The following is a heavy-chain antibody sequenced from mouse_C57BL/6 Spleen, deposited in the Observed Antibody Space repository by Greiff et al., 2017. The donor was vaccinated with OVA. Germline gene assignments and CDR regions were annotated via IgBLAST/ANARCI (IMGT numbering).Heavy chain of an antibody. D-gene: IGHD1-1*01. Sequence: VQLKESGTVLARPGASVKMSCKPSGYTFTSYWMHWVKQRPGQGLEWIGAIYPGNSDTSYNQKFKGKAKLTAVTSASTAYMELSSLTNEDSAVYYCTRWSTVPYYYAMDYWGQGTSVTVSS. CDR1: GYTFTSYW. V-gene: IGHV1-5*01. CDR3: TRWSTVPYYYAMDY. J-gene: IGHJ4*01. CDR2: IYPGNSDT.